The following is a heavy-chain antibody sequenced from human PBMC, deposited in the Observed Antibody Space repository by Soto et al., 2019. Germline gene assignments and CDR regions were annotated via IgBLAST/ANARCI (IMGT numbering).Heavy chain of an antibody. V-gene: IGHV1-8*01. D-gene: IGHD3-3*01. CDR2: MNPNSGNT. Sequence: ASVKVSCKASGYTFTSYDINWVRQATGQGLEWMGWMNPNSGNTGYAQKFQGRVTMTRNTSISTAYMELSSLRSEDTAVYYGARTYYDFGSGYLYYFDDCGQRTMVSVS. J-gene: IGHJ4*02. CDR3: ARTYYDFGSGYLYYFDD. CDR1: GYTFTSYD.